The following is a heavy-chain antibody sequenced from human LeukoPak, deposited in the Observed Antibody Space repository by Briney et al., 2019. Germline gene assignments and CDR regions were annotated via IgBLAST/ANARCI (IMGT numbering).Heavy chain of an antibody. CDR1: RFTFSDHY. V-gene: IGHV3-48*02. Sequence: GGSLRLSCAASRFTFSDHYMDWVRQAPGKGLEWISYITSSSGTIYADSVKGRFTISRDNAKNSLFLQMNSLRDEDTAVYYCARAYCSSCYGYAYWGQGTLVTVSS. CDR3: ARAYCSSCYGYAY. CDR2: ITSSSGTI. D-gene: IGHD6-13*01. J-gene: IGHJ4*02.